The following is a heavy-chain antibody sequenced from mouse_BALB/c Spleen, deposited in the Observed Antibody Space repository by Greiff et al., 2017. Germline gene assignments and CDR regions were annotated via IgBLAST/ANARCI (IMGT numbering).Heavy chain of an antibody. Sequence: EVKLVESGAELVKPGASVKLSCTASGFNIKDTYMHWVKQRPEQGLEWIGRIDPANGNTKYDPKFQGKATITADTSSNTAYLQLSSLTSEDTAVYYCARRVYYGNYAYYAMDYWGQGTSVTVSS. D-gene: IGHD2-1*01. CDR2: IDPANGNT. CDR3: ARRVYYGNYAYYAMDY. V-gene: IGHV14-3*02. J-gene: IGHJ4*01. CDR1: GFNIKDTY.